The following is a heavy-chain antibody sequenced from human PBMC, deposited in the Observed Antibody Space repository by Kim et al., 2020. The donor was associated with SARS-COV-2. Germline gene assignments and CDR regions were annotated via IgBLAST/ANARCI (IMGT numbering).Heavy chain of an antibody. CDR2: ISSSSSST. CDR3: ARAYGSGCYPLSVGS. Sequence: GGSLRLSCAASGFTFSSYTMNWVRQAPGKGLEWVSSISSSSSSTYYADSVKGRFTISRDNAKNSLYLQMNSLRAEDTAVYYCARAYGSGCYPLSVGSWGQGTLGTVSS. D-gene: IGHD3-10*01. CDR1: GFTFSSYT. J-gene: IGHJ5*02. V-gene: IGHV3-21*04.